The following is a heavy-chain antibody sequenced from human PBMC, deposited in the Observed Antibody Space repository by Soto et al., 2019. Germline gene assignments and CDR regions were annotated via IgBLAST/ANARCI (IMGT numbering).Heavy chain of an antibody. V-gene: IGHV3-30-3*01. Sequence: TGGSLRLSCAASGFTFSSYGMHWVRQAPGKGLEWVAVISYDGSNKYYADSVKGRFTISRDNSKNTLYLQMNSLRAEDTAVYYCARDLISCSGGSCYSFDYYYGMDVWGQGTTVTVSS. D-gene: IGHD2-15*01. J-gene: IGHJ6*02. CDR1: GFTFSSYG. CDR2: ISYDGSNK. CDR3: ARDLISCSGGSCYSFDYYYGMDV.